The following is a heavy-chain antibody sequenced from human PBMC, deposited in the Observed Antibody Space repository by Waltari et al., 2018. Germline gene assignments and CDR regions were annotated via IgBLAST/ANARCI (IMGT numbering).Heavy chain of an antibody. Sequence: QLHLQESGPGLVKPSETLSLTCSVSGGSITSSRHYWGWIRQPPGKGLEWTGTISYSGATYYNPSLRSRVTISLDTSKNQFSLKLNSVTAADTAVYYCATYVGASVGTAAFDVWGQSTMVTVSS. D-gene: IGHD3-16*01. CDR3: ATYVGASVGTAAFDV. V-gene: IGHV4-39*01. CDR2: ISYSGAT. J-gene: IGHJ3*01. CDR1: GGSITSSRHY.